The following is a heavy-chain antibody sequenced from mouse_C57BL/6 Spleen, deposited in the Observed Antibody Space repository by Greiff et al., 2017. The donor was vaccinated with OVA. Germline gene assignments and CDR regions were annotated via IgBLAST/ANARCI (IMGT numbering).Heavy chain of an antibody. Sequence: DVMLVESGGDLVKPGGSLKLSCAASGFTFSSYGMSWVRQTPDKRLEWVATISSGGSYTYYPDSVKGRFTISRDNAKNTLYLQMSSLKSEDTAMYYCARRDGYIYAMDYWGQGTSVTVSS. V-gene: IGHV5-6*02. J-gene: IGHJ4*01. CDR2: ISSGGSYT. CDR3: ARRDGYIYAMDY. D-gene: IGHD2-3*01. CDR1: GFTFSSYG.